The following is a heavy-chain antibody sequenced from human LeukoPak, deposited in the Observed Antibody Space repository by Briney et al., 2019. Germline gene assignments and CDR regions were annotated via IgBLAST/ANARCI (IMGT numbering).Heavy chain of an antibody. CDR3: ARIRRPGGSGYNIYYYYYMDV. J-gene: IGHJ6*03. CDR2: IYPGDSDT. CDR1: GYSFTSYW. Sequence: GESLKISCKGSGYSFTSYWIGWVRQMPGKGLEWMGIIYPGDSDTRYSPSFQGQVTISADKSISTAYLQWSSLKASDTAMYYCARIRRPGGSGYNIYYYYYMDVWGKGTTVTVSS. V-gene: IGHV5-51*01. D-gene: IGHD3-3*01.